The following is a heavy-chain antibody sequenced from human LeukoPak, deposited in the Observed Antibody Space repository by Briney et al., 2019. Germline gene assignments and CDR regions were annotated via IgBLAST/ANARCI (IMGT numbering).Heavy chain of an antibody. V-gene: IGHV1-2*02. CDR1: GYTFTGYY. CDR2: INPDSGGT. J-gene: IGHJ3*02. CDR3: ARDSGSDFHDAFDT. Sequence: ASLKLSCKASGYTFTGYYMYWVRQAPGQGLEWMGWINPDSGGTKYAQKFQGRVTMPWDTSISTAHMELSRLRSDDTAVYYCARDSGSDFHDAFDTWGQGTMVTVSS. D-gene: IGHD1-26*01.